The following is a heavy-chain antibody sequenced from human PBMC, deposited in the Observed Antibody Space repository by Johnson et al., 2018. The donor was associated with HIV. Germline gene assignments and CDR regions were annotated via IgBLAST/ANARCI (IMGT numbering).Heavy chain of an antibody. CDR3: ARGVRYCSGGSCYNDAFDI. J-gene: IGHJ3*02. CDR1: GFTFDDYG. Sequence: VQLVESGGGVVQPGRSLRLSCAASGFTFDDYGMSWVRQAPGKGLEWVSGINWNGGSTGYADSVKGRFTISRDNAKSSLYLQVNSLRAEDTALYYCARGVRYCSGGSCYNDAFDIWGQGTMVTVSS. CDR2: INWNGGST. V-gene: IGHV3-20*04. D-gene: IGHD2-15*01.